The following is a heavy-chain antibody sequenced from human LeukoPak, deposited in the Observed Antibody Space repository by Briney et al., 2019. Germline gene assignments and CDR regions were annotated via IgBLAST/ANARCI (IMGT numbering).Heavy chain of an antibody. CDR2: ISSIRST. J-gene: IGHJ4*02. CDR3: ARGYYDFWSGYLRSKSSRHYFDY. V-gene: IGHV4-61*02. D-gene: IGHD3-3*01. Sequence: SETLSLTCTVSGDSISSGDYYWSWIRQPAGKGLEWIGRISSIRSTNYNPSLKSRVTISVDTSKNQFSLKLSSVTAADTAVYYCARGYYDFWSGYLRSKSSRHYFDYWGQGTLVTVSS. CDR1: GDSISSGDYY.